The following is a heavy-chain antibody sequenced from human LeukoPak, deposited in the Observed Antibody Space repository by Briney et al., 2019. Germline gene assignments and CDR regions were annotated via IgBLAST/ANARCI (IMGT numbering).Heavy chain of an antibody. Sequence: PGGSLRLSCAASGFTFSSYGMHWVRQAPGKGLEWVAVIWYDGSNKYYADSVKGRFTISRDNSKNTLYLQMNSLRVEDTAVYYCARDRSPGYCSGGGCDSGMDVWGQGTTVTVSS. CDR2: IWYDGSNK. J-gene: IGHJ6*02. V-gene: IGHV3-33*01. CDR3: ARDRSPGYCSGGGCDSGMDV. CDR1: GFTFSSYG. D-gene: IGHD2-15*01.